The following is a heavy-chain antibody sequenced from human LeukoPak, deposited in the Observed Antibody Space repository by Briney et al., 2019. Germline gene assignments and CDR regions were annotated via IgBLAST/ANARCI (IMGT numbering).Heavy chain of an antibody. CDR1: GGSISSSSYY. D-gene: IGHD5-18*01. Sequence: TSETLSLTCTVSGGSISSSSYYWGWIRQPPGKGLEWIGSIYYSGSTYYNPSLKSRVTISVDTSKNQFSPKLSSVTAADTAVYYCARNSRYSYGTGFDYWGQGTLVTVSS. CDR3: ARNSRYSYGTGFDY. CDR2: IYYSGST. J-gene: IGHJ4*02. V-gene: IGHV4-39*01.